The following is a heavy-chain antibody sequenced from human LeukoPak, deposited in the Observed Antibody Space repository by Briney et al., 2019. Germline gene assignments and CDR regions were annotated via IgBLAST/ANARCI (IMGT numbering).Heavy chain of an antibody. CDR1: GFTFSSDS. J-gene: IGHJ4*02. CDR3: ARDRAFGVVGSFDY. Sequence: PGGSLRLSWAASGFTFSSDSMSWVRQAPGKGLEWVSSISSSSNYIYYADSVKGRFTISRDNAKNSLYLQMNSLRAEDTAVYYCARDRAFGVVGSFDYWGQGTLVTVSS. CDR2: ISSSSNYI. V-gene: IGHV3-21*01. D-gene: IGHD3-3*01.